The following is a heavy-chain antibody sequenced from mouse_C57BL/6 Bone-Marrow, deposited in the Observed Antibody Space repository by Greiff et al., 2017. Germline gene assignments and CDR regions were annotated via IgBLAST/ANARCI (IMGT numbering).Heavy chain of an antibody. CDR1: GYAFSSSW. D-gene: IGHD1-1*01. CDR3: ASYGSSYLITRYFDV. V-gene: IGHV1-82*01. CDR2: IYPGDGDT. Sequence: VQLQQSGPELVKPGASVKISCKASGYAFSSSWMNWVKQRPGKGLEWIGRIYPGDGDTNYNGKFKGKATLTGDKSSSTAYMQLSSLTSEDSEVYFCASYGSSYLITRYFDVWGTGTTVTVSS. J-gene: IGHJ1*03.